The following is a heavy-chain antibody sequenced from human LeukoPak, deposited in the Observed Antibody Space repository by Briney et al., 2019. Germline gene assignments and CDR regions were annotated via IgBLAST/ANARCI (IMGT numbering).Heavy chain of an antibody. D-gene: IGHD2-2*01. CDR2: IKQDGSEK. CDR3: ARGRYCSSTSCYGDYYGMDV. Sequence: GGSLRLSCAASGFTFSSYWMSWVRQAPGKGLEWVANIKQDGSEKYYVDSVKGRFTISRDNAKNSLYLQMNSLRAEDTAVYYCARGRYCSSTSCYGDYYGMDVWGQGTTVTVSS. J-gene: IGHJ6*02. CDR1: GFTFSSYW. V-gene: IGHV3-7*01.